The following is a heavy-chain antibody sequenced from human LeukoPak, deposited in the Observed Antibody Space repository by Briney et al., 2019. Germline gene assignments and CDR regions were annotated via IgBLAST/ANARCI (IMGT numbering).Heavy chain of an antibody. D-gene: IGHD1-1*01. CDR1: GFTFSSYV. CDR3: ATTLLRASTYMDV. V-gene: IGHV3-23*01. J-gene: IGHJ6*03. CDR2: ISGSGGST. Sequence: PGGSLRLSCAASGFTFSSYVMSWVRQAPGKGLEWVSGISGSGGSTYHADSVKGRFTISRDNSKNTPYLQMDSLRAEDTAVYYCATTLLRASTYMDVWGKGTTVTVSS.